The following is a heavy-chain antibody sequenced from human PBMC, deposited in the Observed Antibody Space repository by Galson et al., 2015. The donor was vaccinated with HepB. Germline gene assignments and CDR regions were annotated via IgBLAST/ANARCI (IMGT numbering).Heavy chain of an antibody. CDR1: GFTFSSYA. Sequence: SLRLSCAASGFTFSSYAMSWVRQAPGKGLEWVSAISGSGGSTYYADSVKGRFTISRDNSKNTLYLQMNSLRAEDTAVYYCAKTQLDYDILTGYYEADYWGQGTLVTVSS. CDR3: AKTQLDYDILTGYYEADY. CDR2: ISGSGGST. V-gene: IGHV3-23*01. J-gene: IGHJ4*02. D-gene: IGHD3-9*01.